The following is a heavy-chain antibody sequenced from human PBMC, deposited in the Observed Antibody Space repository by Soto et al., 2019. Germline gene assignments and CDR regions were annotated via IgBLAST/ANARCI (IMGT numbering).Heavy chain of an antibody. D-gene: IGHD3-10*01. CDR1: GRTFSSYW. J-gene: IGHJ4*01. CDR2: IKSDGTYT. CDR3: TSLSAMGGY. V-gene: IGHV3-74*01. Sequence: EVQMVESGGGVVQPGGSLRLSCAASGRTFSSYWMDWVRQAPGKGLEWVSRIKSDGTYTNYADSVKGRFTIFRDSAKNTLNLLMNSLRVEDTAMYYCTSLSAMGGYWGQGTLVTVSS.